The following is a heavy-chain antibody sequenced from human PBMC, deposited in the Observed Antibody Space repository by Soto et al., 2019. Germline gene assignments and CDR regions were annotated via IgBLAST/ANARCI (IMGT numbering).Heavy chain of an antibody. Sequence: PSETLSLTCAVYGGSFSGYYWSWIRQPPGKGLEWIGEINHSGSTNYNPSLKSRVTISVDTSKNQFSLKLSSVTAADTAVYYCARGPSKAGYSSGWYYYYYGMDVWGQGTTVTVSS. CDR2: INHSGST. J-gene: IGHJ6*02. CDR3: ARGPSKAGYSSGWYYYYYGMDV. V-gene: IGHV4-34*01. D-gene: IGHD6-25*01. CDR1: GGSFSGYY.